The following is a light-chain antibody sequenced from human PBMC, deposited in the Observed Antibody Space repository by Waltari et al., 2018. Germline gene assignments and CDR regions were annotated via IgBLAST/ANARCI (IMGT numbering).Light chain of an antibody. V-gene: IGLV3-21*04. CDR3: QVWDSSSDEV. CDR1: NIGSKS. CDR2: YDS. J-gene: IGLJ1*01. Sequence: SYVLTQPPSVSVAPGKTARITCGGNNIGSKSVHWYQQKPGQAPVLVIYYDSDRPSGSPERFSGSNSGNTATLTISRVEAGDEADYYCQVWDSSSDEVFGTGTKVTVL.